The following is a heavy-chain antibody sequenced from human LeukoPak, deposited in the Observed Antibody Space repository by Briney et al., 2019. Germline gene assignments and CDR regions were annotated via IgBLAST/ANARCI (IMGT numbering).Heavy chain of an antibody. CDR2: IIPTLGVA. D-gene: IGHD3-10*01. Sequence: SVKVSCKASGGTFTSHAISWVRQAPGQGLEWMGRIIPTLGVATYAQKLQGRVTITADRSTSTAYMELRSLRSEDTAVYYCARDMDVGFGELVDYWGQGTLVTVSS. CDR3: ARDMDVGFGELVDY. CDR1: GGTFTSHA. V-gene: IGHV1-69*04. J-gene: IGHJ4*02.